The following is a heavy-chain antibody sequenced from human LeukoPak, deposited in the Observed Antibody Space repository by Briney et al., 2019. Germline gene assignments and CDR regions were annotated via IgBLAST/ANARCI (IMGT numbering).Heavy chain of an antibody. J-gene: IGHJ5*02. D-gene: IGHD2-15*01. V-gene: IGHV3-74*01. CDR1: GFIFSSYW. CDR3: ARVERALGYCSGGSCQHNWFDP. Sequence: GGSLRLSCAASGFIFSSYWMHWVRQAPGKGLVWVSHINSDGSSTTYADSVKGRFTISRDNAKNSLYLQMNSLRAEDTALYYCARVERALGYCSGGSCQHNWFDPWGQGTLVTVSS. CDR2: INSDGSST.